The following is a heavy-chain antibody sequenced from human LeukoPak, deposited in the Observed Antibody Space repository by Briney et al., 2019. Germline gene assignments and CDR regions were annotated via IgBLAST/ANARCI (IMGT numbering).Heavy chain of an antibody. CDR3: VKESRVVRGVIMDAFDM. V-gene: IGHV3-64D*06. J-gene: IGHJ3*02. CDR2: ISINGGST. Sequence: GGSLRLSCSASGFTFSSYAMHWVRQAPGKGLEYVSGISINGGSTDYADSVKGRFTISRDNSKNTVYLQMGSLRAEDTAVYYCVKESRVVRGVIMDAFDMWGQGKMVTVSS. D-gene: IGHD3-10*01. CDR1: GFTFSSYA.